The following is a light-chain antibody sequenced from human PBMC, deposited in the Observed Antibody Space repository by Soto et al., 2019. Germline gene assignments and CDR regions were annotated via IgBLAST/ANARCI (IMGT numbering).Light chain of an antibody. CDR2: RNN. J-gene: IGLJ7*01. CDR3: AAWDDSLSGPPHAV. Sequence: QPVLTQPPSASGTPGQRVTISCSGSSSNIGSNYVYWYQQLPGTAPKLLIYRNNQRPSGVPDRFSGSKSGTSASLAISGLRSEDEADYYCAAWDDSLSGPPHAVFGGGTQLTVL. CDR1: SSNIGSNY. V-gene: IGLV1-47*01.